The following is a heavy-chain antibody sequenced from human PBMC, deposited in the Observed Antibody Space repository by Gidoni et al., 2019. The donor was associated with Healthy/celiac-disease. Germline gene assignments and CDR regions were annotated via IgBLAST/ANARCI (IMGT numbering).Heavy chain of an antibody. Sequence: QGQLEEAGGGVVQPGRSLRRTSADAGLTVSSYAMPWVRQAPGKGLGWVAVISYDGRNNYYADSVQCRFTISRDNSNHTLYLHMNSLRAEDTSVYYCARSEYPDAFDIWGHGTMVTVSS. CDR2: ISYDGRNN. J-gene: IGHJ3*02. D-gene: IGHD6-6*01. V-gene: IGHV3-30*04. CDR3: ARSEYPDAFDI. CDR1: GLTVSSYA.